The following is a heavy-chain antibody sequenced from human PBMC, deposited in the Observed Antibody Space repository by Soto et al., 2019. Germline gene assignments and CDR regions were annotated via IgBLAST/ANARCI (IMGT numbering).Heavy chain of an antibody. CDR3: ARDPIINWLLETGGDIGYFDY. Sequence: GGSLRLSCAASGFTFSSYGMHWVRQAPGKGLEWVAVIWYDGSNKYYADSVKGRFTISRDNSKNTLYLQMNSLRAEDTAVYYCARDPIINWLLETGGDIGYFDYWGQGTLVTVSS. D-gene: IGHD3-16*02. CDR1: GFTFSSYG. CDR2: IWYDGSNK. J-gene: IGHJ4*02. V-gene: IGHV3-33*01.